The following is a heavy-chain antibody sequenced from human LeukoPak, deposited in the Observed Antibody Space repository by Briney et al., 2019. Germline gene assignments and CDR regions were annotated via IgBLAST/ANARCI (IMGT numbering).Heavy chain of an antibody. D-gene: IGHD6-13*01. CDR3: ARGLVAAAGIGLDNWFDH. V-gene: IGHV1-2*02. CDR2: INPNSGGT. J-gene: IGHJ5*02. CDR1: GYTFTVYY. Sequence: ASVKVSCKASGYTFTVYYMHWVRQAPGQGLEWMGWINPNSGGTNYAQKFQGRVTMTRDTSISTAYMELSRLRSDDTAVYYCARGLVAAAGIGLDNWFDHWGQGTLVTVSS.